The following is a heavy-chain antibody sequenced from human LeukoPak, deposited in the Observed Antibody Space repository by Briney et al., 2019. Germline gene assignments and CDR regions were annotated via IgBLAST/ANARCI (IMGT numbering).Heavy chain of an antibody. V-gene: IGHV1-18*01. Sequence: ASVKVSCKASGYTFISYGISWVRQAPGQGLEWMGWISAYNGNTNYAQKLQGRVTMTTDTSTSTAYMELRSLRSDDTAVYYCARGGDSSGWWSWFDPWGQGTLVTVSS. CDR3: ARGGDSSGWWSWFDP. J-gene: IGHJ5*02. D-gene: IGHD3-22*01. CDR1: GYTFISYG. CDR2: ISAYNGNT.